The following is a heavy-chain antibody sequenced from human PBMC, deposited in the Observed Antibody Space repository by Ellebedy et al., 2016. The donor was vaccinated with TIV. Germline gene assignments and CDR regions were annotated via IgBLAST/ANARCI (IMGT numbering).Heavy chain of an antibody. J-gene: IGHJ6*02. CDR3: ARFARIVVVPAAMAYYGMDV. D-gene: IGHD2-2*01. CDR2: IYYSGST. V-gene: IGHV4-59*01. CDR1: GGSISSYY. Sequence: GSLRLSXTVSGGSISSYYWSWIRQPPGKGLEWIGYIYYSGSTNYNPSLKSRVTISVDTSKNQFSLKLSSVTAADTAVYYCARFARIVVVPAAMAYYGMDVWGQGTTVTVSS.